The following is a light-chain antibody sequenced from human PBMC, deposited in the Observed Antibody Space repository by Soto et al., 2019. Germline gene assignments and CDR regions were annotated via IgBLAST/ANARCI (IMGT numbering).Light chain of an antibody. J-gene: IGLJ3*02. CDR3: CSFVDSDTVL. CDR1: SSDVGSYKY. Sequence: QSALTQPRSVSGSPGQSVTISCTGTSSDVGSYKYVSWYQHHPGKAPKLMIFDVNKRPSGFPDRFSGSNSGNAASLTISGLQPEDDAYYCCCSFVDSDTVLFGGGTKLTVL. CDR2: DVN. V-gene: IGLV2-11*01.